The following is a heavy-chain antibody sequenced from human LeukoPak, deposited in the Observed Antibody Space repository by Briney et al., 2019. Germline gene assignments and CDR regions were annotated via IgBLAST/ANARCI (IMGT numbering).Heavy chain of an antibody. CDR1: GIIFSDFG. D-gene: IGHD2-15*01. CDR3: AKATCSGANCFSNSRDAFDM. Sequence: PGGSLRLSCVASGIIFSDFGMHWVRQAPGKGLEWMAIIWYDGSNKYYADSVKGRFTISRDNSRNTMYLQMNSLRAEDTAVYYCAKATCSGANCFSNSRDAFDMWGQGPMVTVSS. V-gene: IGHV3-33*06. J-gene: IGHJ3*02. CDR2: IWYDGSNK.